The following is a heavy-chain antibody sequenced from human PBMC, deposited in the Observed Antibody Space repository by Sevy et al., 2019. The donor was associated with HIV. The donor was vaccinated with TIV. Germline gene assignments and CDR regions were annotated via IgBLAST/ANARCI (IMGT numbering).Heavy chain of an antibody. J-gene: IGHJ4*02. Sequence: SETLSLTCTVSGGSMSNFYWNWIRQPPGKGLEWIGYIYHSGTTNYNPSLKNRVTISVDTSENQFSLSLNSVTAADTAVCYCARGDHFYTTNFDYWGQGTLVTVSS. V-gene: IGHV4-59*01. CDR1: GGSMSNFY. CDR3: ARGDHFYTTNFDY. CDR2: IYHSGTT. D-gene: IGHD1-26*01.